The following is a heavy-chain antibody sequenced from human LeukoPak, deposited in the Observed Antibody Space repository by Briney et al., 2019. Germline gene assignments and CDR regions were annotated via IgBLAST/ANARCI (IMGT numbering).Heavy chain of an antibody. CDR1: GYTXTSXG. J-gene: IGHJ6*02. CDR3: ARERNYYDSSGYSGGMDV. Sequence: ASVKVSCKASGYTXTSXGXXXXRXXXXQGXXXXGXXSAXNGNTXYAQKLQGRVTMTTDTSTSTAYMELSRLRSDDTAVYYCARERNYYDSSGYSGGMDVWGQGTTVTVSS. V-gene: IGHV1-18*01. CDR2: XSAXNGNT. D-gene: IGHD3-22*01.